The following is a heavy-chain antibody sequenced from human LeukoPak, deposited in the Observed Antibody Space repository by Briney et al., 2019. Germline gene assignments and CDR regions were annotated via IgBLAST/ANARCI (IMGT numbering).Heavy chain of an antibody. CDR1: GYTFTSYG. CDR2: ISAYNGNT. CDR3: ARDYESGYYDSSGYYDDY. J-gene: IGHJ4*02. Sequence: ASVKVSCKXSGYTFTSYGISWVRQAPGQGLEWVGWISAYNGNTNYAQKLQGRVTMTTDTSTSTAYMELRSLRSDDTAVYYCARDYESGYYDSSGYYDDYWGQGTLVTVSS. V-gene: IGHV1-18*01. D-gene: IGHD3-22*01.